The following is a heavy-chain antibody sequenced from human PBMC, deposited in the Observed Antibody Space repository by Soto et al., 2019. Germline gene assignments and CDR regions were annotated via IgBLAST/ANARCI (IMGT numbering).Heavy chain of an antibody. CDR3: AHTPSNDYGHVYGMDV. CDR1: GFSLSTSGVG. D-gene: IGHD4-17*01. V-gene: IGHV2-5*02. J-gene: IGHJ6*02. CDR2: IYWDDDK. Sequence: QITLKESGPTLVKPTQTLTLTCTFSGFSLSTSGVGVGWIRQPPGKALEWLALIYWDDDKRYSPSLKSRLTITQDTSKNQVVLTMTNMDPVDTATYYGAHTPSNDYGHVYGMDVWGQGTTVTGSS.